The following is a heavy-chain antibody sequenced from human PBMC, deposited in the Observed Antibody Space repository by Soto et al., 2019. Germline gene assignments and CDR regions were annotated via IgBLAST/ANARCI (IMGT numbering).Heavy chain of an antibody. D-gene: IGHD4-17*01. CDR3: ARAKYAVTARRLLDP. J-gene: IGHJ5*02. Sequence: ASVKVSCKASGYTFTSYGISWVRQAPGQGLEWMGWISAYNGNANYAQKLQGRVTMTTDTSTSTAYMELRSLRSDDTAVYYCARAKYAVTARRLLDPWGQGTLVPVSS. CDR2: ISAYNGNA. V-gene: IGHV1-18*01. CDR1: GYTFTSYG.